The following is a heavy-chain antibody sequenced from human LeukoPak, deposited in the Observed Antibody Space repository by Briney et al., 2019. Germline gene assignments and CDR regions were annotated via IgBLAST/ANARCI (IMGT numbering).Heavy chain of an antibody. CDR2: ISSSSSYI. CDR1: GFTFSSYS. V-gene: IGHV3-21*01. Sequence: GGSLRLSCAASGFTFSSYSMNWVRQAPGKGREWVSSISSSSSYIYYADSVKGRFTISRDNAKNSLYLLMNSLRADDTAVYYCARESITGDRDFDYWGQGTLITVSS. CDR3: ARESITGDRDFDY. J-gene: IGHJ4*02. D-gene: IGHD7-27*01.